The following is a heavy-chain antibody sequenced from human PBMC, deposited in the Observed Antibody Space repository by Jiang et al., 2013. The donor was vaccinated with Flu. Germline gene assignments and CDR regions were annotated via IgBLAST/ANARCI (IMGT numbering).Heavy chain of an antibody. D-gene: IGHD5-24*01. Sequence: LLKPSETLSLTCSVSGDSISFYYLTWIRQAPGKGLEWIGSMDNSGDTNKNPSLKSRVTISRDTSKNHLSLILNSVTAADTAVYYCATDPRDMASIFDAFDVWGQGTTVTVSS. J-gene: IGHJ3*01. CDR2: MDNSGDT. CDR3: ATDPRDMASIFDAFDV. V-gene: IGHV4-59*01. CDR1: GDSISFYY.